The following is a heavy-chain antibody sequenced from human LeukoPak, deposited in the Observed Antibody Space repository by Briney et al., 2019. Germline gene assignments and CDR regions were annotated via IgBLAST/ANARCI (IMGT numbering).Heavy chain of an antibody. CDR1: GYTFTSYT. V-gene: IGHV1-18*01. CDR2: VNAYNGNT. CDR3: ARVDDTFLYFDY. J-gene: IGHJ4*02. D-gene: IGHD3-16*01. Sequence: ARVKVSCKASGYTFTSYTISWVRQAPGQGLEWMAWVNAYNGNTNYAQKLQGRVTMTTDTSTSTAYMELRGLRSDDTAVYYCARVDDTFLYFDYWGQGTLVTVSS.